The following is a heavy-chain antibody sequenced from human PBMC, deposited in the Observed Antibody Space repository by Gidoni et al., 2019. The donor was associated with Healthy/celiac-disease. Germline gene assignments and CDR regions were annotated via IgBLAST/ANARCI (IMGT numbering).Heavy chain of an antibody. Sequence: EVQLVESGGGLVQPGGSLRLSCAASGFTFSSYDMHWVRQATGKGLEWVSAIGTAGDTYYPGSVKGRFTISRENAKNSLYLQMNSLRAGDTAVYYCARDFYYYDSSGYRYYYGMDVWGQGTTVTVSS. CDR2: IGTAGDT. V-gene: IGHV3-13*01. CDR1: GFTFSSYD. D-gene: IGHD3-22*01. J-gene: IGHJ6*02. CDR3: ARDFYYYDSSGYRYYYGMDV.